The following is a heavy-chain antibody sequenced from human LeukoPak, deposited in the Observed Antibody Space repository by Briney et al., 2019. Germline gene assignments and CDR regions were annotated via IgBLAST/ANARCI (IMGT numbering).Heavy chain of an antibody. CDR1: GLTFRTYA. CDR2: ISDSGGYT. V-gene: IGHV3-23*01. Sequence: GGSLRLSCAASGLTFRTYAMSWVRQAPGKGLEWVSSISDSGGYTFYADSVKGRFTISRDNSKNTVYLQMNSLRAEDTAVYYCATPAPHGSDPSLYYYYMDVWGKGTTVTISS. J-gene: IGHJ6*03. D-gene: IGHD3-10*01. CDR3: ATPAPHGSDPSLYYYYMDV.